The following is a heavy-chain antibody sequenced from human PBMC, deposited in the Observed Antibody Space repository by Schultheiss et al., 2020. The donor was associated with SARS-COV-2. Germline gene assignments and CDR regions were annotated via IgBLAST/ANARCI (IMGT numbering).Heavy chain of an antibody. V-gene: IGHV3-21*01. Sequence: GESLKISCAASGFTFSSYSMNWVRQAPGKGLEWVSAISGSAGATYYANSVKGRFTISRDNAKNSLYLQMNSLRAEDTAVYYCARTSNRYFDLWGRGTLVTVSS. CDR2: ISGSAGAT. CDR1: GFTFSSYS. CDR3: ARTSNRYFDL. J-gene: IGHJ2*01. D-gene: IGHD1-14*01.